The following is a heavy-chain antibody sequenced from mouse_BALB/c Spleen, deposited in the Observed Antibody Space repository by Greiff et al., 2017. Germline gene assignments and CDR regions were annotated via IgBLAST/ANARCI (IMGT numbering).Heavy chain of an antibody. CDR1: GFTFSDYY. J-gene: IGHJ4*01. CDR3: ARRDYLDYAMDY. CDR2: ISDGGSYT. D-gene: IGHD1-1*01. Sequence: DVMLVESGGGLVKPGGSLKLSCAASGFTFSDYYMYWVRQTPEKRLEWVATISDGGSYTYYPDSVKGRFTISRDNAKNNLYLQMSSLKSEDTAMYYCARRDYLDYAMDYWGQGTSVTVSS. V-gene: IGHV5-4*02.